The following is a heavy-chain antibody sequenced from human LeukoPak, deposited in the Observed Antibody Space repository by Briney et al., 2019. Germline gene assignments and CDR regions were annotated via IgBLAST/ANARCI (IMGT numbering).Heavy chain of an antibody. Sequence: PSETLSLTCAVSGDSISSGGYSWSWIRQPPGKGLEWIGYIYHSGSTYYNPSLKSRVAISVDRSKNQFSLKLSSVTAADTAMYYCARSDYYGSGSHTVFDAFDIWGQGTRVTVSS. CDR2: IYHSGST. V-gene: IGHV4-30-2*01. J-gene: IGHJ3*02. D-gene: IGHD3-10*01. CDR3: ARSDYYGSGSHTVFDAFDI. CDR1: GDSISSGGYS.